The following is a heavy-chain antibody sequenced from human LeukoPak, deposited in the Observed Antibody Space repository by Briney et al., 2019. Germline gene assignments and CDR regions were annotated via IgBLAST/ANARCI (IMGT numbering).Heavy chain of an antibody. J-gene: IGHJ4*02. CDR3: ARGWIAAAALTFDY. D-gene: IGHD6-13*01. CDR2: TWYDETDK. Sequence: GGSLRLTCAASGFTFSNYAMYWVRQAPGKGLEWVAMTWYDETDKDYADSVKGRFSISRDNSKNTLYLQMNSLRAEDTAVYYCARGWIAAAALTFDYWGQGALVTVSA. V-gene: IGHV3-33*08. CDR1: GFTFSNYA.